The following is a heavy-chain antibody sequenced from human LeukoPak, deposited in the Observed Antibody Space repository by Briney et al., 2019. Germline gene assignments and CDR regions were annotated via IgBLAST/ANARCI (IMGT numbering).Heavy chain of an antibody. CDR2: IWYDGSNK. J-gene: IGHJ6*03. CDR1: GFTFSSYG. D-gene: IGHD2-2*01. CDR3: ARDNFYCSSTSCYQYYYYYMGV. V-gene: IGHV3-33*01. Sequence: GRSLRLSCAASGFTFSSYGMHWVRQAPGKGLEWVAVIWYDGSNKYYADSVKGRFTISRDNSKNTLYLQMNSLRAEDTAVYYCARDNFYCSSTSCYQYYYYYMGVWGKGTTVTVSS.